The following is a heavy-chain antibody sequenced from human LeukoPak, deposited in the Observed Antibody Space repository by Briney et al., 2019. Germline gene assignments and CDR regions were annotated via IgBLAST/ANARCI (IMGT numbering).Heavy chain of an antibody. CDR2: INHSGST. J-gene: IGHJ4*02. CDR1: GGSFSGYY. Sequence: SETLSLTSAVYGGSFSGYYWGWIRQPPGKGLEWIGEINHSGSTNYNPSLKSRVTISVDTSKNQFSLKLSSVTAADTAVYYCASRLKRAPEGYWGQGTLVTVSS. D-gene: IGHD1-14*01. CDR3: ASRLKRAPEGY. V-gene: IGHV4-34*01.